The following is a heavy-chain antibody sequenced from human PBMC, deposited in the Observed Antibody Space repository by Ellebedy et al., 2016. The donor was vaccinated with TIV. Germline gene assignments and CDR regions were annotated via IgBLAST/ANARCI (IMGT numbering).Heavy chain of an antibody. CDR1: GFTFSSYG. Sequence: GGSLRLXXAASGFTFSSYGMHWVRQAPGKGLEWVASIWYDGSSKYYGDSVKGRFSISRDNSKNTLYLQMNSLRVEDTAVYYCARDPSLDWNLDYWGQGTLVTVSS. V-gene: IGHV3-33*01. CDR3: ARDPSLDWNLDY. J-gene: IGHJ4*02. CDR2: IWYDGSSK. D-gene: IGHD1-1*01.